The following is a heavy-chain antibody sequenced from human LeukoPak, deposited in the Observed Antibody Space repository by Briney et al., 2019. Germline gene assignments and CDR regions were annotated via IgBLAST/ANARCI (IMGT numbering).Heavy chain of an antibody. CDR2: IHFTGST. CDR3: ARHSSSWYPDY. Sequence: SETLSLTCTVSGGSIRSYYWSWIGQPPGKGLEWIGYIHFTGSTKYNPSLNSRVTMSVDTSKNQFSLQLSSVTATDTAVYFCARHSSSWYPDYWGQGTLVTVSS. J-gene: IGHJ4*02. D-gene: IGHD6-13*01. V-gene: IGHV4-59*08. CDR1: GGSIRSYY.